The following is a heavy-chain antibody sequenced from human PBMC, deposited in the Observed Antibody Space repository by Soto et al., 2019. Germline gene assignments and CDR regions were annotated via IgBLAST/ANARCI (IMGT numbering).Heavy chain of an antibody. CDR3: AKEGGYCISTSCNRYYGMDV. CDR2: ISYDGSNK. V-gene: IGHV3-30*18. Sequence: QVQLVESGGGVVQPGRSLRLSCAASGFTFSSYGMHWVRQAPGKGLEWVAVISYDGSNKYYADSVKGRFTISRDNSKNTLYLQMNSLRAEDTAVYYCAKEGGYCISTSCNRYYGMDVWGQGTTFTVSS. CDR1: GFTFSSYG. D-gene: IGHD2-2*01. J-gene: IGHJ6*02.